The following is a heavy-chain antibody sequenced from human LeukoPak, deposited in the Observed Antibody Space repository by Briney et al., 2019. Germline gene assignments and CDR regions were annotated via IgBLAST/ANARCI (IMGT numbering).Heavy chain of an antibody. CDR2: IRYDGSSQ. D-gene: IGHD6-13*01. Sequence: GGSLRLSWAASGFTFSSYAMYWVRQAPGKGLEWLAVIRYDGSSQYYAGSVKGRFTISRDNSKNTLYLQMNSLRAEDTAVYYCARDGSSSWYPGLRLDYWGQGTLVTVSS. CDR3: ARDGSSSWYPGLRLDY. CDR1: GFTFSSYA. J-gene: IGHJ4*02. V-gene: IGHV3-30*02.